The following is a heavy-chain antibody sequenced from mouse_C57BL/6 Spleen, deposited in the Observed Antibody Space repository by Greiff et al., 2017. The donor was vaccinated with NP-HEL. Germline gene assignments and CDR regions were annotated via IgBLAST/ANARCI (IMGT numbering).Heavy chain of an antibody. J-gene: IGHJ4*01. V-gene: IGHV14-2*01. CDR3: ALYGSSPYYAMDY. D-gene: IGHD1-1*01. Sequence: EVQLQQSGAELVKPGASVTLSCTASGFNIKDYYMHWVKQRTEQGLEWIGRIDPEDGETKYAPKFQGKAAITADTSSNTAYLQLSSLTSEDTAVYYCALYGSSPYYAMDYWGQGTSVTVSS. CDR1: GFNIKDYY. CDR2: IDPEDGET.